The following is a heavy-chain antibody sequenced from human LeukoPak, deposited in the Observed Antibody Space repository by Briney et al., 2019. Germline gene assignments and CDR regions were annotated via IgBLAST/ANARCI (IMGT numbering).Heavy chain of an antibody. CDR1: GGSISSYY. J-gene: IGHJ5*02. CDR3: ARSLLGYFWSGYFVDP. Sequence: SETLSLTCTVSGGSISSYYWSWIRQPPGKGLEWIGYIYYSGSTNYSPSLKSRVTILVDTSKNQFSLKLSSVTAADTAVYYCARSLLGYFWSGYFVDPWGQGTLVTVSS. D-gene: IGHD3-3*01. V-gene: IGHV4-59*01. CDR2: IYYSGST.